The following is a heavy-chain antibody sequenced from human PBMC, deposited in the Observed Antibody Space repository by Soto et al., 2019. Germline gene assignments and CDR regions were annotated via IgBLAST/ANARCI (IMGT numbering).Heavy chain of an antibody. Sequence: ASETLSLTCAVSGDSISSDKWWSWVRQPPGKGLEWIGEIHHSGNSNYNPSLKSRVIISVDKSKNQFSLNLSSVTDADTAVYYCARIKSSTLDYSGQGTLVTVSS. CDR3: ARIKSSTLDY. CDR2: IHHSGNS. CDR1: GDSISSDKW. D-gene: IGHD6-19*01. V-gene: IGHV4-4*02. J-gene: IGHJ4*02.